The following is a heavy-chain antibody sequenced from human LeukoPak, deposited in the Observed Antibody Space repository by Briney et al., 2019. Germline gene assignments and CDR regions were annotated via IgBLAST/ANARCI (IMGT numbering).Heavy chain of an antibody. D-gene: IGHD2-21*02. V-gene: IGHV3-53*04. CDR1: GYTVSGNY. CDR2: IYSGGST. Sequence: GGSLRLSCAASGYTVSGNYMSWVRQAPGKGLEWGSVIYSGGSTYYADSVKGRFTISRHNSKNTLYLQMNSLRAEGTAVYYCARAVVTAILSQWGQGTLVTVSS. J-gene: IGHJ4*02. CDR3: ARAVVTAILSQ.